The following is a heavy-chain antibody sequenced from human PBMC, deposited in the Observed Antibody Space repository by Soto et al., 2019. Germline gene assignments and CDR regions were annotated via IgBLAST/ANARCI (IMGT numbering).Heavy chain of an antibody. Sequence: QLQLQESGPGLVKPSETLSLTCTVSGGSISSSSYYWGWIRQPPGKGLEWIGSIYYSGSTYYNPSLKSRVTISVDTSKNQFSLKLSSVTAADTAVYYCARKVAVALGRRLEWFDPWGQGTLVTVSS. CDR3: ARKVAVALGRRLEWFDP. CDR1: GGSISSSSYY. CDR2: IYYSGST. D-gene: IGHD6-19*01. V-gene: IGHV4-39*01. J-gene: IGHJ5*02.